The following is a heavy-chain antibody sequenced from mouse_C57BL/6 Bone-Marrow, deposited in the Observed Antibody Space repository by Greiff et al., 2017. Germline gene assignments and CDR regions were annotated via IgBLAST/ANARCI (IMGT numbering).Heavy chain of an antibody. J-gene: IGHJ4*01. CDR1: GYTFTDYY. V-gene: IGHV1-76*01. Sequence: QVQLKESGAELVRPGASVKLSCKASGYTFTDYYINWVKQRPGQGLEWIARIYPGSGNTYYNEKFKGKATLTAEKSSSTAYMQLSSLTSEDSAVYCCARRGSSLYAMDYWGQGTSVTVSS. D-gene: IGHD1-1*01. CDR3: ARRGSSLYAMDY. CDR2: IYPGSGNT.